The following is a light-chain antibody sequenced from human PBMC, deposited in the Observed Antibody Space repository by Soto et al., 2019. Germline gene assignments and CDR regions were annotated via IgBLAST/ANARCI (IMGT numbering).Light chain of an antibody. J-gene: IGLJ1*01. CDR1: SSDVGFYNY. Sequence: QSVLTQPASVSGPPGQSITISCTGTSSDVGFYNYVSWYQQHPGIAPKLMIYDVSHRPSGVSNRFSGSKSGNTASLTISGLQAEDEADYYCCSYAGSYTFPYVFGTGTKVTVL. CDR3: CSYAGSYTFPYV. V-gene: IGLV2-14*01. CDR2: DVS.